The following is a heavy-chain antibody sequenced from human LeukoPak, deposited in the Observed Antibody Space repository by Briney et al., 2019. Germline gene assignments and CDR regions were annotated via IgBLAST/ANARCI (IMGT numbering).Heavy chain of an antibody. V-gene: IGHV3-7*01. Sequence: GGSLRLSCAASGFTFSSYWMSWVRQAPGKGLGWVANIKQDGSEKYYVDSVKGRFTISRDNAKNSLYLQMNSLRAEDTAVYYCAREHDLPGGPAAREDYWGQGTLVTVSS. CDR2: IKQDGSEK. CDR1: GFTFSSYW. D-gene: IGHD2-2*01. J-gene: IGHJ4*02. CDR3: AREHDLPGGPAAREDY.